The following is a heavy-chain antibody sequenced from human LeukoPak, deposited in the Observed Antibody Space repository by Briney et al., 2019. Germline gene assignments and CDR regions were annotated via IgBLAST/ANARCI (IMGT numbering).Heavy chain of an antibody. CDR2: INHSGST. V-gene: IGHV4-39*07. CDR3: ARRLLYHYFDY. Sequence: SETLSLTCTVSGGSISSSSYYWGWIRQPPGKGLEWIGEINHSGSTNYNPSLKSRVTISVDTSKNQFSLKLSSVTAADTAVYYCARRLLYHYFDYWGQGTLVTVSS. CDR1: GGSISSSSYY. J-gene: IGHJ4*02. D-gene: IGHD2-2*02.